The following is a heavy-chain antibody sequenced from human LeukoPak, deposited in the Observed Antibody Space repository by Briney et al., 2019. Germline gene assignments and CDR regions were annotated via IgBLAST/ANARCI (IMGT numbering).Heavy chain of an antibody. D-gene: IGHD6-6*01. V-gene: IGHV4-38-2*02. Sequence: PSETLSLTCTVSGYSISSGYYWGWIRQPPGKGLEWIGSIYHSGSTYYNPSLKSRVTISVDTSKNQFSLKLSSVTAADTAVYYCARDPLYSSSFFYWGQGTLVTVSS. CDR1: GYSISSGYY. CDR2: IYHSGST. CDR3: ARDPLYSSSFFY. J-gene: IGHJ4*02.